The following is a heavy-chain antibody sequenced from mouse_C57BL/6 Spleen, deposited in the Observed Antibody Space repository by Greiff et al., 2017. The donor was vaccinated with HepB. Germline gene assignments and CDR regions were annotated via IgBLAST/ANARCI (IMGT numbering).Heavy chain of an antibody. Sequence: EVMLVESGGGLVKPGGSLKLSCAASGFTFSSYTMSWVRQTPEKRLEWVATISGGGGNTYYPDSVKGRFTISRDNAKNTLYLQMSSLRSEDTALYYCARHGQLGPNLYFDYWGQGTTLTVSS. CDR3: ARHGQLGPNLYFDY. J-gene: IGHJ2*01. D-gene: IGHD4-1*02. CDR1: GFTFSSYT. V-gene: IGHV5-9*01. CDR2: ISGGGGNT.